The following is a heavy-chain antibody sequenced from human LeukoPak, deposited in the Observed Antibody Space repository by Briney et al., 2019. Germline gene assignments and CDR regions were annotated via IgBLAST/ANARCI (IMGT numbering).Heavy chain of an antibody. Sequence: SETLSLTCTVSGGSISSSSYYWGWIRQPPGKGLEWIGSIYYSGSTYYNPSLKSRVAISVDTSKNQFSLKLSSVTAADTAVYYCARPAMVRGDDGQLWDYCGQGTLVTVSS. CDR2: IYYSGST. D-gene: IGHD3-10*01. CDR1: GGSISSSSYY. J-gene: IGHJ4*02. CDR3: ARPAMVRGDDGQLWDY. V-gene: IGHV4-39*01.